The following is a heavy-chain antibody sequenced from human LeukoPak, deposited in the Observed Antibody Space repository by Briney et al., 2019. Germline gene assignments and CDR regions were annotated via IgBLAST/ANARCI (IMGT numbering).Heavy chain of an antibody. D-gene: IGHD1-1*01. CDR3: ARGEQSFGKRHSDV. V-gene: IGHV3-7*05. CDR1: GFIFNRYW. Sequence: GGSLRLSCAASGFIFNRYWMNWVRQAPGKGLEWVANIKQDGSEKYYVDSVKGRFTISRDNAKNSLYLQMKSLRAEDPAVYYCARGEQSFGKRHSDVWGQGTTVTVSS. CDR2: IKQDGSEK. J-gene: IGHJ6*02.